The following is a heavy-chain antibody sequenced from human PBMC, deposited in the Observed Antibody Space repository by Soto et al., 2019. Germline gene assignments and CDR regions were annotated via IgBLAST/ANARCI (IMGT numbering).Heavy chain of an antibody. CDR2: IYYSGST. V-gene: IGHV4-39*01. J-gene: IGHJ5*02. D-gene: IGHD5-18*01. CDR3: ARPSDAWAGWSAMGWFDP. CDR1: GGSISSSSYY. Sequence: SETLSLTCTVSGGSISSSSYYWGWIRQPPGKGLEWIGSIYYSGSTYYNPSLKSRVTISVDTSKNQFSLKLSSVTAADTAVYYCARPSDAWAGWSAMGWFDPWGQGTLVTVSS.